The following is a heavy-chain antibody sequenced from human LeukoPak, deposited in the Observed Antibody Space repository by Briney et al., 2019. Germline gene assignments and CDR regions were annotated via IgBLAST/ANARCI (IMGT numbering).Heavy chain of an antibody. CDR3: AKDLFAYGDYWGFDWFDP. Sequence: GGSLRLSCAASGFTFSNAWMSWVRQAPGKGLEWVSAISGSGGSTYYADSVKGRFTISRDNSKNTLYLQMNSLRAEDTAVYYCAKDLFAYGDYWGFDWFDPWGQGTLVTVSS. J-gene: IGHJ5*02. CDR2: ISGSGGST. CDR1: GFTFSNAW. D-gene: IGHD2-21*02. V-gene: IGHV3-23*01.